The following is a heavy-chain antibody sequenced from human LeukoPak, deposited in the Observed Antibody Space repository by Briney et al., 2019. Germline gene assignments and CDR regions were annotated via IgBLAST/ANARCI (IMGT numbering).Heavy chain of an antibody. J-gene: IGHJ4*02. CDR1: GFTFSIYA. Sequence: GGSLRLSCAASGFTFSIYAMIWVRQAPGKGPEWVSTISDSGVNTYYADSVKGRFTISRDNSKNTLYLQMNSLRAEDTAVYYCAKALDDYVWGSYADDYWGQGTLVTVSS. V-gene: IGHV3-23*01. D-gene: IGHD3-16*01. CDR3: AKALDDYVWGSYADDY. CDR2: ISDSGVNT.